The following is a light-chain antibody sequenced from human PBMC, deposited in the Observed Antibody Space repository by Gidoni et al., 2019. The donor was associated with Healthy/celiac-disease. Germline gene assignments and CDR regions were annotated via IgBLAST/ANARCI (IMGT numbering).Light chain of an antibody. Sequence: DIVLTQSPGTLSLSPGERATLSCRASPSVSSSYLAWYQQKPGQAPRLLIYGASSMATGIPDRFSGSGSGTDFTLTISRLEPEDFAVYYCQQYCSSLWTFGQGTKVEIK. CDR2: GAS. V-gene: IGKV3-20*01. J-gene: IGKJ1*01. CDR3: QQYCSSLWT. CDR1: PSVSSSY.